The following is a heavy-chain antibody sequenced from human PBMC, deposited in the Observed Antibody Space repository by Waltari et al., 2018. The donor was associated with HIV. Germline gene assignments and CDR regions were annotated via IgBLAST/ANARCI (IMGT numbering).Heavy chain of an antibody. CDR3: ARDGGSPPNRWFDP. Sequence: SLRLSCAASGFSFSSYSMNWVRQAPGKGLEWVSSISSSSNFIYYADSVKGRFTISRDNAKNSLYLQMNSLRAEDTAVYYCARDGGSPPNRWFDPWGQGTLVTVSS. J-gene: IGHJ5*02. D-gene: IGHD1-26*01. V-gene: IGHV3-21*01. CDR2: ISSSSNFI. CDR1: GFSFSSYS.